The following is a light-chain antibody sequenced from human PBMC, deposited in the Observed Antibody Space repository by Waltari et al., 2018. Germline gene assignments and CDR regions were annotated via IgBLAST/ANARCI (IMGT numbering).Light chain of an antibody. CDR3: QQYYSTPHA. J-gene: IGKJ2*01. CDR2: WAS. CDR1: QSVLYSSNNKNY. Sequence: DIVMTQSPDSLAVSLGERAAINCKSSQSVLYSSNNKNYLAWYQQKPGQPPRLLIYWASTRESGVPDRFSCSGSGTDFTLTISSLQAEDVAVYHCQQYYSTPHAFGQGTKLEIK. V-gene: IGKV4-1*01.